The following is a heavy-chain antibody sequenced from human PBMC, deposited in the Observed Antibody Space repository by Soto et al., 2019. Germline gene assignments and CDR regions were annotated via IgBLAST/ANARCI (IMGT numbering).Heavy chain of an antibody. Sequence: EVQLVESGGALVRPGGSLRLSCTASGFTFDDYAIHWVRQAPGKGLEWISGISWNGDATGYADSVKGRFTISRDNAKNSLYLQMNSLRTEDTAMYFCANLPLYGSGFDCWGQGTLVTVAS. D-gene: IGHD3-10*01. CDR3: ANLPLYGSGFDC. CDR1: GFTFDDYA. J-gene: IGHJ4*02. CDR2: ISWNGDAT. V-gene: IGHV3-9*01.